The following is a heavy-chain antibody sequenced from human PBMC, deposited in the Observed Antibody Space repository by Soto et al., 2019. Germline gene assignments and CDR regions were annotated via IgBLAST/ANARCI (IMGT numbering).Heavy chain of an antibody. CDR2: IYYSGST. CDR3: ARELYYYDSSGYTHAFDI. CDR1: GGSISSYY. D-gene: IGHD3-22*01. J-gene: IGHJ3*02. V-gene: IGHV4-59*01. Sequence: SETLSLTCTVSGGSISSYYWSWIRQPPGKGLEWIGYIYYSGSTNYNPSPKSRVTISVDTSKNQFSLKLSSVTAADTAVYYCARELYYYDSSGYTHAFDIWGQGTVVTVS.